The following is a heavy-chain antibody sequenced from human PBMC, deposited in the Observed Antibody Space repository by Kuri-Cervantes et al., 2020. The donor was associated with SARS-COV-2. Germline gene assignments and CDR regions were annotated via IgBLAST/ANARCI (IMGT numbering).Heavy chain of an antibody. V-gene: IGHV3-21*04. D-gene: IGHD3-22*01. CDR3: AKDTQITMKGDGAFDN. J-gene: IGHJ3*02. Sequence: GESLKISCASSGVTFSSYSRNWIRQAPGKGLEWVSSISSSSSYIYYADSVKGRFTISRDNAKNSLYLQMNSLRAEDTALYYCAKDTQITMKGDGAFDNWGQGTMVTVSS. CDR1: GVTFSSYS. CDR2: ISSSSSYI.